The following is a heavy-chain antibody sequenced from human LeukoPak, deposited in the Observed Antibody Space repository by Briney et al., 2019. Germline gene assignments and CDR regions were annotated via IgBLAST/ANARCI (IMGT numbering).Heavy chain of an antibody. D-gene: IGHD3-22*01. V-gene: IGHV4-39*01. CDR1: GGSISSSFYY. J-gene: IGHJ4*02. Sequence: SETLSVTCTVSGGSISSSFYYWGWLRQPPGKGLEWIGSTYYSGTTCYKPSLKSRVSVSVDTSKNQLSLNLTSVTAADTALYYCARHGYYYYTSGYFGYWGQGILVTVSS. CDR3: ARHGYYYYTSGYFGY. CDR2: TYYSGTT.